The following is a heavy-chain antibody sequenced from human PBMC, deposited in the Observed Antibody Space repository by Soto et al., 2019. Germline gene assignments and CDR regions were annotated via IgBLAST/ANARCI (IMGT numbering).Heavy chain of an antibody. CDR2: ISGSGGST. J-gene: IGHJ4*02. V-gene: IGHV3-23*01. D-gene: IGHD5-12*01. CDR3: AKAGDGYNYSDY. Sequence: EVQLLESGGGLVQPGGSLRLSCAASGFTFSSYAMSWVRQAPGKGLEWVSAISGSGGSTYYADSVKGRFTISRDNSKNTLYLQMNSLRAEDTVVYYCAKAGDGYNYSDYWGQGTLVTVSS. CDR1: GFTFSSYA.